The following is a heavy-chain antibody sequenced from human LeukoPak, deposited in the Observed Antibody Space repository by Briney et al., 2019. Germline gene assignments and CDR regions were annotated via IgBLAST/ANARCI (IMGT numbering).Heavy chain of an antibody. J-gene: IGHJ4*02. Sequence: SETLSLTCAVYGGSFSGYYWSWIRQPPGKGLEWIGEINHSGSTNYNPSLKSRVTISVAPSKTQFSLKLSSVPAADTAVYYCARGGESSGYYHVFDYWGQGTLVTVSS. CDR1: GGSFSGYY. CDR2: INHSGST. D-gene: IGHD3-22*01. CDR3: ARGGESSGYYHVFDY. V-gene: IGHV4-34*01.